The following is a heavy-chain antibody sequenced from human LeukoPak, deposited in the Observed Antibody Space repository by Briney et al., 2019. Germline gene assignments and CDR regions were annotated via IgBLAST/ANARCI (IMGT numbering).Heavy chain of an antibody. CDR2: ISGSGGST. D-gene: IGHD3-10*01. Sequence: PGGSLRLSCAASGFTVSSNYMSWVCQAPGKGLEWVSVISGSGGSTYYADSVKGRFTISRDNSKNTLYLQMNSLRAEDTAVYYCAKDKGYYYGSGSPLYFDYWGQGTLVTVSS. CDR3: AKDKGYYYGSGSPLYFDY. CDR1: GFTVSSNY. V-gene: IGHV3-23*01. J-gene: IGHJ4*02.